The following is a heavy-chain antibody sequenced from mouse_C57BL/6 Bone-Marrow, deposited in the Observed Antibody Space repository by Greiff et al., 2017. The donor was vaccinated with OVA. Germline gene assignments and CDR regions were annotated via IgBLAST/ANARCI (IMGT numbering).Heavy chain of an antibody. CDR2: IYPRDGST. J-gene: IGHJ4*01. V-gene: IGHV1-85*01. CDR3: AQFSWGYAMDY. D-gene: IGHD4-1*01. Sequence: VKLMESGPELVKPGASVKLSCKASGYTFTSYDINWVKQRPGQGLEWIGWIYPRDGSTKYNEKFKGKATLTVDTSSSTAYMELHSLTSEDSAVYFCAQFSWGYAMDYWGQGTSVTVSS. CDR1: GYTFTSYD.